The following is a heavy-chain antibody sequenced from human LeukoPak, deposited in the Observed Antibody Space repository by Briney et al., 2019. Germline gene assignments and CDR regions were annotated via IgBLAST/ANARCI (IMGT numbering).Heavy chain of an antibody. CDR2: ISGSGTI. CDR1: GGSINSY. D-gene: IGHD6-6*01. V-gene: IGHV4-4*07. Sequence: SETLSLTCIVSGGSINSYWSWIRQPAGKGLEWIGRISGSGTITYNPALQSRLTISIDTSKNQFSLKLSSVTAADTAVYYCARGGIAARRNWFDPWGQGTLVTVSS. CDR3: ARGGIAARRNWFDP. J-gene: IGHJ5*02.